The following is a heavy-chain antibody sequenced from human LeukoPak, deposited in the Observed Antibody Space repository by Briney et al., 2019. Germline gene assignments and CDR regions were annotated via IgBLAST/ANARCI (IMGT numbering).Heavy chain of an antibody. V-gene: IGHV4-34*01. Sequence: SETLSLTCAVYGGSFSGYYWSWIRQPPGKGLEGIGGINHSGSTNYNPSLKSRVTISVDTSKNQFSLKLSSVTAADTAVYYCARAFTSYDFWSGYLGRYFDYWGQGALVTVSS. CDR2: INHSGST. J-gene: IGHJ4*02. CDR1: GGSFSGYY. D-gene: IGHD3-3*01. CDR3: ARAFTSYDFWSGYLGRYFDY.